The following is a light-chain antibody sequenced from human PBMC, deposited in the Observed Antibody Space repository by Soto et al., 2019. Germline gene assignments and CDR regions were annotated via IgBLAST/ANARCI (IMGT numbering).Light chain of an antibody. J-gene: IGKJ2*01. V-gene: IGKV3-15*01. CDR2: GAS. CDR3: QQYNNWPYT. CDR1: QSVSSN. Sequence: EIVMTQSPATLSVSPGERAALSCRASQSVSSNFAWYQQNPGQAPPLLIYGASTRATGIPARSSGSGSGTDFTLTISSLQSEDFAVYYCQQYNNWPYTFGQGTKLEL.